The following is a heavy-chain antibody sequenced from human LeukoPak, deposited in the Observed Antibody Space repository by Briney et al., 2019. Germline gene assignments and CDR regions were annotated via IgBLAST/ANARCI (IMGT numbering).Heavy chain of an antibody. D-gene: IGHD4-11*01. CDR1: GYTFTSYG. CDR3: ARDGQLSKPGYYMDV. Sequence: ASVKVSCKASGYTFTSYGISWVRQAPGQGLEWMGGIIPIFGTANYAQKFQGRVTITADESTSTAYMELSSLRSEDTAVYYCARDGQLSKPGYYMDVWGKGTTVTVSS. J-gene: IGHJ6*03. CDR2: IIPIFGTA. V-gene: IGHV1-69*13.